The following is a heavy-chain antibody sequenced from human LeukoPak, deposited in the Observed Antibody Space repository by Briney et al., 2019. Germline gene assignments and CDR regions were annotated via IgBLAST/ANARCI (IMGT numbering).Heavy chain of an antibody. V-gene: IGHV4-4*02. D-gene: IGHD4-17*01. CDR2: IFNTGST. CDR1: GGSITDNW. Sequence: PSETVSLTCVVSGGSITDNWWSWVRQPPGKGLEWIGEIFNTGSTNYNPSLKSRVTISVDKSKKQFSLEVTSVTAADTAVYFCGRNGYYSTDLWGQGTLVTVSS. CDR3: GRNGYYSTDL. J-gene: IGHJ5*02.